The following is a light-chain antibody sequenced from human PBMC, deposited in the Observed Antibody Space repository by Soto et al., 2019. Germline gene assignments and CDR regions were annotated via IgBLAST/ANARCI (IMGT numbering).Light chain of an antibody. CDR2: EVS. V-gene: IGLV2-23*02. CDR1: SSDVVSYNL. J-gene: IGLJ1*01. Sequence: QSALTQPASVSGSPGQSITISCTGTSSDVVSYNLVSWYQQHPGKAPKLMIYEVSKRPSGVSNRFSGSKSGNTASLTISGLQAEDEADYYCCSYGGSSTYNYVFGTGTKVTVL. CDR3: CSYGGSSTYNYV.